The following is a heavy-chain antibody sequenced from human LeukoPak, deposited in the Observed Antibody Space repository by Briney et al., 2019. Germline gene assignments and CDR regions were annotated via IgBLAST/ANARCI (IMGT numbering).Heavy chain of an antibody. CDR2: IDQVGYEK. CDR1: GFTFSSYW. Sequence: PGGSLRLSCGASGFTFSSYWMSWVRQTPGKGLEWVAIIDQVGYEKYYVDSVKGRFTISRDNAKNSLYLQMNSLRDGDTAVYYCARDGVRGMYDHGHFDYWGQGTLVTVSS. V-gene: IGHV3-7*01. CDR3: ARDGVRGMYDHGHFDY. D-gene: IGHD3-10*01. J-gene: IGHJ4*02.